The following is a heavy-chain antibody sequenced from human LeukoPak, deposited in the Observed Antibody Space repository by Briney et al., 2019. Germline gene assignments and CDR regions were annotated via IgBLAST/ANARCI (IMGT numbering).Heavy chain of an antibody. CDR1: GFTFSSYG. CDR3: ARDRDGYNYIDY. V-gene: IGHV3-33*01. J-gene: IGHJ4*02. D-gene: IGHD5-24*01. CDR2: IWYDGSNK. Sequence: GRSLRLSCAASGFTFSSYGTHWVRQAPGKGLEWVAVIWYDGSNKYYADSVKGRFTISRDNSKNTLYLQMNSLRAEDTAVYYCARDRDGYNYIDYWGQGTLVTVSS.